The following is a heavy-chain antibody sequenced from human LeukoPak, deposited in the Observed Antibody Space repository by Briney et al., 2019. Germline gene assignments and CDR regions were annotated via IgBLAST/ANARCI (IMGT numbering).Heavy chain of an antibody. D-gene: IGHD6-19*01. Sequence: SETLSLTCTVSGGSISSYYWSWIRQPPGKGLEWIGYIYYSGSTNYNPSLKSRVTISVDTSKNQFSLKLSSVTAADTAVYYCARVRDSSDWYQRFDYWGQGTLVTVSS. CDR3: ARVRDSSDWYQRFDY. J-gene: IGHJ4*02. CDR1: GGSISSYY. CDR2: IYYSGST. V-gene: IGHV4-59*01.